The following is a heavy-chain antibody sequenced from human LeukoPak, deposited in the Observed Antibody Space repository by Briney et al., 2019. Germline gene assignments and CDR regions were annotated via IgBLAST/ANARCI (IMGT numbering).Heavy chain of an antibody. J-gene: IGHJ6*02. CDR3: ARDLQYCSSTSCYIGEYYSYYYGMDV. Sequence: ASVKVSCKASGGTFSSYAISWVRQAPGQGLEWMGGIIPIFGTANYAQKFQGRVTITADESTSTAYMELSSLRSEDTAVYYCARDLQYCSSTSCYIGEYYSYYYGMDVWGQGTTVTVSS. D-gene: IGHD2-2*02. V-gene: IGHV1-69*13. CDR2: IIPIFGTA. CDR1: GGTFSSYA.